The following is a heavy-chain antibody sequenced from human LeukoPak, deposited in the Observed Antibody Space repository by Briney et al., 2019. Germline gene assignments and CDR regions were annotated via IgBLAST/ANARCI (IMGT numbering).Heavy chain of an antibody. CDR3: ARGPWIQLWLRYFDY. J-gene: IGHJ4*02. CDR1: GGSFSGYY. V-gene: IGHV4-34*01. CDR2: INHSGST. Sequence: PSETLSLTCAVYGGSFSGYYWSWIRQPPGKGLEWIGEINHSGSTNCNPSPKSRVTISVDTSKNQFSLKLSSVTAADTAVYYCARGPWIQLWLRYFDYWGQGTLVTVSS. D-gene: IGHD5-18*01.